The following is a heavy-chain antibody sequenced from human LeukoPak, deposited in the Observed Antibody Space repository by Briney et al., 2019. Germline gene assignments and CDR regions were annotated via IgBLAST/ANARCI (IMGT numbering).Heavy chain of an antibody. CDR3: ASHLV. D-gene: IGHD3-10*01. CDR2: ISGGGDRT. CDR1: GFTFSDYD. Sequence: GGSLRLSCAASGFTFSDYDMSWVRQAPGKGLEWVSAISGGGDRTYYADSVKGRFTISRHNSNHTLYLQMLSLRAEDSAVYYFASHLVWGQGTLVPVSS. J-gene: IGHJ4*02. V-gene: IGHV3-23*01.